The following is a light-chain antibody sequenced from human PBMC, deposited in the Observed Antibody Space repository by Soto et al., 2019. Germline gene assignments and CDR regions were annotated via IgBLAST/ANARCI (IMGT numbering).Light chain of an antibody. CDR3: QQYNNWPPLT. J-gene: IGKJ4*01. V-gene: IGKV3-15*01. Sequence: EILFTQSPAPLSFSPGERATLSLRASQNINTKLAWYQQMPGQAPRLLIHGASTRATGIPARFSGSGSGTEFTLTISSLQSEDFAVYYCQQYNNWPPLTFGGGTKVDIK. CDR1: QNINTK. CDR2: GAS.